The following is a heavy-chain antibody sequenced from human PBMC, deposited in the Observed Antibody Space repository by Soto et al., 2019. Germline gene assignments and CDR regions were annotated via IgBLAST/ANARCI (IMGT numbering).Heavy chain of an antibody. CDR2: ISAYNGNT. Sequence: ASVKVSCKASGYTFTSYGISWVRQAPGQGLEWMGWISAYNGNTNYAQNLQGRVTMTTDTSTSTAYMELRSLRSDDTAVYYCARGAYDFWSGYFRDGYYYMDVWGKGTTVTVSS. D-gene: IGHD3-3*01. J-gene: IGHJ6*03. CDR1: GYTFTSYG. V-gene: IGHV1-18*01. CDR3: ARGAYDFWSGYFRDGYYYMDV.